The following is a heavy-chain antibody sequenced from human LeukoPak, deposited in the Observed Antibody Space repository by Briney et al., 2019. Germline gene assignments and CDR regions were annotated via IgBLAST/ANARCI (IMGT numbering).Heavy chain of an antibody. CDR3: ARDYGPSWGFDY. D-gene: IGHD3-16*01. V-gene: IGHV4-59*01. Sequence: SETLSLTCTVSGGSFSSYYWSWIRQPPGEGLEWFGHIDYSGSTYYNPSLKSRVTMSVDTSKNQFSLNLRSVTAADTAVYYCARDYGPSWGFDYWGQGTLVTVSS. J-gene: IGHJ4*02. CDR1: GGSFSSYY. CDR2: IDYSGST.